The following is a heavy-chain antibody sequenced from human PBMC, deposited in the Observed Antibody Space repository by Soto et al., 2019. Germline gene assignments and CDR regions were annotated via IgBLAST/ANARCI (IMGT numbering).Heavy chain of an antibody. J-gene: IGHJ5*02. V-gene: IGHV4-59*08. D-gene: IGHD3-10*01. CDR2: IYYSGST. CDR1: GGSISSYY. CDR3: ARLWFGELLTPGAWFDP. Sequence: SETLSLTCTVSGGSISSYYWSWIRQPPGKGLEWIGYIYYSGSTNYNPSLKSRVTISVDTSKNQFSLKLSSVTAADTAVYYCARLWFGELLTPGAWFDPWGQGTLVTVSS.